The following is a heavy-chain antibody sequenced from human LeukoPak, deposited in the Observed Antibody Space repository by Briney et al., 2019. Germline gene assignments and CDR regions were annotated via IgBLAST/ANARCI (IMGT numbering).Heavy chain of an antibody. V-gene: IGHV1-2*02. J-gene: IGHJ4*02. Sequence: ASVKVSCKASGYTFTGYYMHWVRQAPGQGLEWMGWINPNSGGTNYAQKFQGRVTMTRDTSISTAYMELSRLRSDDTAVYYCARELFGDDNSGYWGQGTLVTVSS. CDR2: INPNSGGT. CDR1: GYTFTGYY. CDR3: ARELFGDDNSGY. D-gene: IGHD3-22*01.